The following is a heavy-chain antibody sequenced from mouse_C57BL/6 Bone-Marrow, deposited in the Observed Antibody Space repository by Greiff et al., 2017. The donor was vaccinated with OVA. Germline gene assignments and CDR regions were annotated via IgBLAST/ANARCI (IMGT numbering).Heavy chain of an antibody. V-gene: IGHV1-85*01. Sequence: QVQLKESGPGLVKPGASVKLSCKASGYTFTSYDINWVQQRPGQGLEWIGWIYPRDGSTKYTEKFKGKATLTVDTSSSTVYMELHSLTSEDSAVYFFARNTPVDYWGQGTTLTVSS. CDR1: GYTFTSYD. D-gene: IGHD1-1*01. CDR3: ARNTPVDY. J-gene: IGHJ2*01. CDR2: IYPRDGST.